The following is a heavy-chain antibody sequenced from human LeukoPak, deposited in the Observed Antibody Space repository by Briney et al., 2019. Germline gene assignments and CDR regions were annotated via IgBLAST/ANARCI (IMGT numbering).Heavy chain of an antibody. D-gene: IGHD3-22*01. CDR1: GLTFSSYS. J-gene: IGHJ4*02. CDR3: ARDVYYYDSSGYYYFDY. V-gene: IGHV3-21*01. Sequence: WGSLRLSCAASGLTFSSYSMNWVRQAPGKGLEWVSSISSSSSYIYYADSVKGRFTISRDNAKNSLYLQMNSLRAEDTAVYYCARDVYYYDSSGYYYFDYWGQGTLVTVSS. CDR2: ISSSSSYI.